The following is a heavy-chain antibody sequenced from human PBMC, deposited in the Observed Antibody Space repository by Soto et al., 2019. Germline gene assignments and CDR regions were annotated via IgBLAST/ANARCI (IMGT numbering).Heavy chain of an antibody. J-gene: IGHJ4*02. CDR3: AKRSPYSSGWYSPIFDY. Sequence: PGGSLRLSCAASGFSFSDYAMSWVRQAPGKWLEWVSVISESGGSTHYADSVRGRFTVSRDNSKNSLSLRMNSLRDEDTAVYFCAKRSPYSSGWYSPIFDYWGQGXLVTVSS. CDR1: GFSFSDYA. CDR2: ISESGGST. D-gene: IGHD6-13*01. V-gene: IGHV3-23*01.